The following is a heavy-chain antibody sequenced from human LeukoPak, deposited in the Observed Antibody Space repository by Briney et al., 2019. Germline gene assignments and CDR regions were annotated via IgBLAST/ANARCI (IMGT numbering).Heavy chain of an antibody. CDR3: ARTRGWYGDYFDY. CDR2: ISSSSTTI. D-gene: IGHD6-19*01. Sequence: GGSLRLSCAASGFTFSRYGMNWVRQAPGKGLEWVSYISSSSTTIYYADSVKGRFTISRDNAKNSLYLQMNSLRDEDTAVYYCARTRGWYGDYFDYWGQGTLVTVSS. CDR1: GFTFSRYG. V-gene: IGHV3-48*02. J-gene: IGHJ4*02.